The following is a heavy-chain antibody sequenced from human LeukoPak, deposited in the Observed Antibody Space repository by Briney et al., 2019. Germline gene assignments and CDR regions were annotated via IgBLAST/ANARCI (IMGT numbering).Heavy chain of an antibody. V-gene: IGHV3-7*03. CDR1: GFALSSHW. Sequence: GGSLRLSCAASGFALSSHWMTWVRQVPGRGPEWVANVNRDGSETYYLDSVKGRFTISKDNAKNSLYLRMNNLRAEDTALYHCARNNGMDVWGQGTTVIVSS. J-gene: IGHJ6*02. CDR3: ARNNGMDV. CDR2: VNRDGSET.